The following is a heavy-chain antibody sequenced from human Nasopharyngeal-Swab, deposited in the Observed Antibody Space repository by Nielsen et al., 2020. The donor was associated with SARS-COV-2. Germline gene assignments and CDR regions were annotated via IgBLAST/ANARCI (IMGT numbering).Heavy chain of an antibody. CDR1: GFNFGDYA. CDR3: TAQERYGYGFLYFDY. V-gene: IGHV3-49*04. CDR2: IRTGANGGIT. Sequence: GESLKISCTGSGFNFGDYALSWVRQAPGKGLEWIAFIRTGANGGITEYAASVAGRLPVSRDDSKTIAYLQMNSLRIEDTAVYYCTAQERYGYGFLYFDYWGRGTLVSVSS. J-gene: IGHJ4*02. D-gene: IGHD5-18*01.